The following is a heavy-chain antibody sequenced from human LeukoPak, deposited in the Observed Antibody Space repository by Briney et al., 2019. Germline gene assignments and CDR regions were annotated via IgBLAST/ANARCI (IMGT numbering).Heavy chain of an antibody. D-gene: IGHD2-21*02. Sequence: SVKVSCKASGGTFNSYAISWVRQAPGQGLEWMGGIIPIFGTANYAQKFQGRVTITADESTSTAYMELSSLRSEDTAVYYCARVLSVGTRPDAFDIWGQGTMVTVSS. V-gene: IGHV1-69*13. J-gene: IGHJ3*02. CDR3: ARVLSVGTRPDAFDI. CDR1: GGTFNSYA. CDR2: IIPIFGTA.